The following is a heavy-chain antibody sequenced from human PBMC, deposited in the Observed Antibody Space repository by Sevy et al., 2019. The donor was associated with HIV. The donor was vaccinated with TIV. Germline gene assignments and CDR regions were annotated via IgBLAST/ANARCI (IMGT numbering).Heavy chain of an antibody. Sequence: SETLSLTCTVSGGFISSSSYYWGWIRQPPGKGLEWIGTIYFGGTTYNNPSLKSRVTLSLDTSKNQFSLKLTSVAAADTALYFCASGYTSSRGPFDYWGQGALVTVSS. CDR2: IYFGGTT. J-gene: IGHJ4*02. V-gene: IGHV4-39*01. CDR3: ASGYTSSRGPFDY. D-gene: IGHD2-2*01. CDR1: GGFISSSSYY.